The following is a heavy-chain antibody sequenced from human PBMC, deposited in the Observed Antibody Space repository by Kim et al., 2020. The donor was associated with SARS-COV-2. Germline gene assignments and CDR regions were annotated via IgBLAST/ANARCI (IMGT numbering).Heavy chain of an antibody. CDR2: ISSSGSTI. D-gene: IGHD6-19*01. Sequence: GGSLRLSCAASRFTFSSYEMNWVRQAPGKGLEWVSYISSSGSTIYYADSVKGRFTISRDNAKNSLYLQMNSLRAEDTAVYYCARDRNSSGWYYYYYYYGMDVWGQGTTVTVSS. J-gene: IGHJ6*02. CDR3: ARDRNSSGWYYYYYYYGMDV. V-gene: IGHV3-48*03. CDR1: RFTFSSYE.